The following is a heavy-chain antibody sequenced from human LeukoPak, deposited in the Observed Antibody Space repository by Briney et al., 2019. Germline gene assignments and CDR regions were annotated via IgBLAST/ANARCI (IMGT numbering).Heavy chain of an antibody. V-gene: IGHV3-23*01. CDR2: IGLRSGST. Sequence: GGSLRLSCAVSGFNFNTYTMHWVRQAPGKGLEWVSAIGLRSGSTYYADSVKGRFTISRDNSKNTVYLQMNSLRADDTAVYYCAKLGGYYDNSASRYFDYWGQGTLVTVSS. CDR1: GFNFNTYT. J-gene: IGHJ4*02. CDR3: AKLGGYYDNSASRYFDY. D-gene: IGHD3-22*01.